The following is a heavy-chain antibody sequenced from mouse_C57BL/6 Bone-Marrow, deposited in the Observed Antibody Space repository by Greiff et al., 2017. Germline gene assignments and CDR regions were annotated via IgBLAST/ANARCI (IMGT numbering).Heavy chain of an antibody. Sequence: EVQLVESGGGLVKPGGSLKLSCAASGFTFSSYAMSWVRQTPEKRLEWVATISDGGSYTYYPDNVKGRFTISRDNAKNNLYLQMSHLKSEDTAMYYCARSPHYGYAMDYWGQGTSVTVSS. V-gene: IGHV5-4*01. D-gene: IGHD1-2*01. CDR1: GFTFSSYA. CDR3: ARSPHYGYAMDY. CDR2: ISDGGSYT. J-gene: IGHJ4*01.